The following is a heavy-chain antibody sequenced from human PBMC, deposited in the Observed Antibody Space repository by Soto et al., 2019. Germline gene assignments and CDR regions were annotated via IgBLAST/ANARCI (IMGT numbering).Heavy chain of an antibody. CDR3: GSVVSAVGTDWFDY. CDR2: IHSSGNS. V-gene: IGHV4-4*07. CDR1: GDSISASY. J-gene: IGHJ5*01. D-gene: IGHD6-13*01. Sequence: SETLSLTCSVSGDSISASYWSWIRQPAEKGPEWIGRIHSSGNSNYNPSLRSRVSISMDTSKKEIYLKLRSVTAADTAVYYCGSVVSAVGTDWFDYWGQGTLVTVSS.